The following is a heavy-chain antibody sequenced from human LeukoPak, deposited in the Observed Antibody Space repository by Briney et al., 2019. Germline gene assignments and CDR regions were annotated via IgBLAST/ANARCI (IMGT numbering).Heavy chain of an antibody. Sequence: PGGSLRLSCAASGFTFSSYCMHWVRQAPGKGLVWVSRINSDGVDTICADSVKGRCTISRDKAKNTVYLEMQRLRAADTAVYSCARGSGGSSTSRFDHWGQGALVTVSS. CDR2: INSDGVDT. D-gene: IGHD2-2*01. J-gene: IGHJ4*02. V-gene: IGHV3-74*01. CDR3: ARGSGGSSTSRFDH. CDR1: GFTFSSYC.